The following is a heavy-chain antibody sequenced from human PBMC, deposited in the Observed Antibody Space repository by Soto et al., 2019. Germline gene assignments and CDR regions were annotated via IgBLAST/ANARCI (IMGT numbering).Heavy chain of an antibody. V-gene: IGHV4-59*01. Sequence: PSVPMSVTCGVAGVSISSYYLSLIWKTPGKGLEWIGYIYYSGSTNYNPSLKSRVTISVDTSKNQFSLKLSSVTAADTAVYYCARWIDYYDSSGPPGYWGQGTLVTVSS. CDR1: GVSISSYY. CDR2: IYYSGST. CDR3: ARWIDYYDSSGPPGY. J-gene: IGHJ4*02. D-gene: IGHD3-22*01.